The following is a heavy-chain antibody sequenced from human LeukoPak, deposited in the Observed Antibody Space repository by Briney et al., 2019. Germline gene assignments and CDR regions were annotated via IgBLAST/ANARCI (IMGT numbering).Heavy chain of an antibody. CDR1: GGSISSSTYY. V-gene: IGHV4-39*02. CDR2: IYYSGSS. Sequence: SETLSLTCTVSGGSISSSTYYWVWIRQPPGKGLEWIGYIYYSGSSYYNPSLKGRVTISVDSSQNHFSLKLSSVTAADTATYYCATPGRIAVAGQFDYWGQGTLVAVSS. CDR3: ATPGRIAVAGQFDY. J-gene: IGHJ4*02. D-gene: IGHD6-19*01.